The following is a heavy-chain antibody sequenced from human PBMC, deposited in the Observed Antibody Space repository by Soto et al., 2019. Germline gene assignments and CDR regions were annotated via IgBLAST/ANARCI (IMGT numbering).Heavy chain of an antibody. CDR3: ARHLRLRFLEWSDSRSYYYYGMDV. D-gene: IGHD3-3*01. CDR2: SIPIFGTA. CDR1: GGTFSSYA. Sequence: SVKVSCKASGGTFSSYAISWVRQAPGQVLEWMGGSIPIFGTANYAQKFQGRVTITADESTSTAYMELSSLRSEDTAVYYCARHLRLRFLEWSDSRSYYYYGMDVWGQGTTVTVS. V-gene: IGHV1-69*13. J-gene: IGHJ6*02.